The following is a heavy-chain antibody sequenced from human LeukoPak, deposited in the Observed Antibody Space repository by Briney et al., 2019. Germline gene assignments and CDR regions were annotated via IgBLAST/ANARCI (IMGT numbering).Heavy chain of an antibody. D-gene: IGHD6-13*01. CDR1: GGSICSYY. Sequence: SETLSLTCTVSGGSICSYYWSWIRQPPGKGLEWIGYIYYSGSTNYNPSLKSRVTISVDTSKNQFSLKLSSVTAADTAVYYCARDVEYSSSWYYFDYWGQGTLVTVSS. J-gene: IGHJ4*02. CDR3: ARDVEYSSSWYYFDY. V-gene: IGHV4-59*01. CDR2: IYYSGST.